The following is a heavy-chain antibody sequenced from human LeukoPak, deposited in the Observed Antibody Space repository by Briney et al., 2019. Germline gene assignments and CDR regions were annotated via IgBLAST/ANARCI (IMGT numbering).Heavy chain of an antibody. CDR3: ASMSRGVILGPNYYPYYMDV. CDR1: GGSMRSPTFY. D-gene: IGHD3-10*01. CDR2: IYYSGST. V-gene: IGHV4-39*01. J-gene: IGHJ6*03. Sequence: SETLSLTCSVSGGSMRSPTFYWAWIRQPPGKGLEWIGNIYYSGSTYYNPSLQSRVTISVDTSKNQFSLKLTSVTAADKAVYYCASMSRGVILGPNYYPYYMDVWGKGATVIVSS.